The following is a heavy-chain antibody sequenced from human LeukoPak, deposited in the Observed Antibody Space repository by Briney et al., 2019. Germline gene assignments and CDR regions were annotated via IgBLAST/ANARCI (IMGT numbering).Heavy chain of an antibody. CDR2: INPNSGGT. D-gene: IGHD1-26*01. CDR3: ARGIVGSYGGYYYYMDV. J-gene: IGHJ6*03. Sequence: GASVKVSCKASGYTFTGYYMHWVRQAPGQGLEWMGWINPNSGGTNYAQKFQGRVTMIRDTSINTAYVELSRLRSDDTAVYYCARGIVGSYGGYYYYMDVWGKGTTVTISS. CDR1: GYTFTGYY. V-gene: IGHV1-2*02.